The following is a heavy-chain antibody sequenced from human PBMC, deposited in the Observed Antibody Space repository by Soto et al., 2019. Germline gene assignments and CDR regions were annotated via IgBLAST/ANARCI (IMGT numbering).Heavy chain of an antibody. CDR1: GGSISSGGYY. Sequence: SETLSLTCTVSGGSISSGGYYWSWIRQHPXKGLEWIGYIYYSGSTYYDPSFKSRVTISVDTSKNQFSLKLSSVTAADTAVYYCARVTPPRYYGSGSLNWFDPLGQGALVTVSS. V-gene: IGHV4-31*03. J-gene: IGHJ5*02. CDR2: IYYSGST. CDR3: ARVTPPRYYGSGSLNWFDP. D-gene: IGHD3-10*01.